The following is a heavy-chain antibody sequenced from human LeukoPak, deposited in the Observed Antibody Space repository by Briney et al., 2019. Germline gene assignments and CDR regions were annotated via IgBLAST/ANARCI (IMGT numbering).Heavy chain of an antibody. CDR1: GFTFSFYG. CDR3: AKTHGVLLWFGELNFDY. D-gene: IGHD3-10*01. J-gene: IGHJ4*02. Sequence: GGSLRLSCAASGFTFSFYGIHWARQAPGKGLEWVAVISYDGSNKYYADSVKGRFTISRDNSKNTLYLQMNSLRAEDTAVYYCAKTHGVLLWFGELNFDYWGQGTLVTVSS. CDR2: ISYDGSNK. V-gene: IGHV3-30*18.